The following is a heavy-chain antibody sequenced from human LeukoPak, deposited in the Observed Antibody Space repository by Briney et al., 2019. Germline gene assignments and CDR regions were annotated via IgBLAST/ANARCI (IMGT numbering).Heavy chain of an antibody. V-gene: IGHV3-43*01. D-gene: IGHD5-18*01. CDR1: GFNFDRYT. CDR2: AGWAGGTT. J-gene: IGHJ4*02. Sequence: GGSLRLSCATSGFNFDRYTIHWVRQAPGKGLEWVSLAGWAGGTTYYSDSVRGRFTISRDSGKSSVYLQMNSLTTDDTAFYFCAKELDTMFFDYWGQGALVTVSS. CDR3: AKELDTMFFDY.